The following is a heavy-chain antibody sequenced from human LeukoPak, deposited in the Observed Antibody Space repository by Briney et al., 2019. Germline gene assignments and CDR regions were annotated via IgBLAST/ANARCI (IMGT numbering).Heavy chain of an antibody. D-gene: IGHD2-15*01. J-gene: IGHJ6*04. V-gene: IGHV1-46*01. Sequence: RASVKVSCKASGYTFTNYYMHWVRQAPGQGLEWMGIINPSGGSTNYAQKFQGRVTMTRDMSVSTVYMELSRLRSDDTAVYYCARGYGSMDVWGKGTTVTVSS. CDR3: ARGYGSMDV. CDR1: GYTFTNYY. CDR2: INPSGGST.